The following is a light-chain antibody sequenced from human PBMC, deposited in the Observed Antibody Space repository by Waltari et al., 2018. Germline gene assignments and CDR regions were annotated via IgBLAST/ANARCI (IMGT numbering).Light chain of an antibody. J-gene: IGKJ2*01. CDR1: QSTSTS. CDR3: QQYYDIPYT. CDR2: RAS. Sequence: ELVMTQSPATLSVSPGERASLSCRASQSTSTSLAWYQQTPGQAPRLLIYRASTRAAGIPDRFSGSGSGTEFTLTISSLQSEDSAIYYCQQYYDIPYTFGRGTKLEIQ. V-gene: IGKV3-15*01.